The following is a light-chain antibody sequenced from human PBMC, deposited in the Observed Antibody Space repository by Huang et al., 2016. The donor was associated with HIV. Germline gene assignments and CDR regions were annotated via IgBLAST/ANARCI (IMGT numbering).Light chain of an antibody. CDR2: GAS. CDR1: QSVSIN. Sequence: EIVMTQSPATLSVSPGERATLSCRASQSVSINLAWYQQKPGQAPRLLIYGASTRATSIPARFSGSGSGTEFTLTISSLQSEDFAVYYCQEYNNWWTFGQGTKVEI. J-gene: IGKJ1*01. V-gene: IGKV3-15*01. CDR3: QEYNNWWT.